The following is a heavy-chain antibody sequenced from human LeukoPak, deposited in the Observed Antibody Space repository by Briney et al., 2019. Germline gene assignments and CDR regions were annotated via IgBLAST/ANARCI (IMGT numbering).Heavy chain of an antibody. Sequence: ASVKVSCKVSGYTLTELSMHWVRQAPGKGLEWIGGFDPEDGETIYAQKFQGRVTMTEDTSTDTAYMELSSLRSEDTAVYYCATALMGIAAAGSYFDYWGQGTLVTVSS. CDR2: FDPEDGET. CDR1: GYTLTELS. CDR3: ATALMGIAAAGSYFDY. V-gene: IGHV1-24*01. J-gene: IGHJ4*02. D-gene: IGHD6-13*01.